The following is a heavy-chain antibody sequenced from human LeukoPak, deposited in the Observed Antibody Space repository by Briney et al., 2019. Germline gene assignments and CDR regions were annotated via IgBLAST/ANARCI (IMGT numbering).Heavy chain of an antibody. J-gene: IGHJ1*01. CDR2: IYYSGST. CDR1: GGSISSGDYY. V-gene: IGHV4-30-4*08. CDR3: ASSNSVVGYFQH. Sequence: SETLSLTCTVSGGSISSGDYYWSWIRQPPGKGLEWIGYIYYSGSTYYNPSLKSRVTISVDTSKNQFSLKLSSVTAADTAVYYCASSNSVVGYFQHWGQGTLVTVAS. D-gene: IGHD2/OR15-2a*01.